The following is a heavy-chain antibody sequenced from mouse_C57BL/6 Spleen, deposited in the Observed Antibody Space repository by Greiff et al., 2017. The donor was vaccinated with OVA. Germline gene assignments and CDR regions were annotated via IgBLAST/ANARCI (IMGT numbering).Heavy chain of an antibody. CDR3: ARCYGSSYVDWYFDV. D-gene: IGHD1-1*01. V-gene: IGHV1-81*01. J-gene: IGHJ1*03. CDR2: IYPRSGNT. CDR1: GYTFTSYG. Sequence: QVQLQQSGAELARPGASVKLSCKASGYTFTSYGISWVKQRTGQGLEWIGEIYPRSGNTYYNEKFKGKATLTADKSSSTAYMELRSLTSEDSAVYFCARCYGSSYVDWYFDVWGTGTTVTVSS.